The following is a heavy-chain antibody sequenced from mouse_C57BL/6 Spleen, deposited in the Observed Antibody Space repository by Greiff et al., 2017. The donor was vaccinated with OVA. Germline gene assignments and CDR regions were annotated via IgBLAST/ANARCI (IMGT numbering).Heavy chain of an antibody. V-gene: IGHV1-82*01. Sequence: QVQLQQSGPELVKPGASVKISCKASGYAFSSSWMNWVKQRPGKGLEWIGRIYPGDGDTNYNGKFKGKATLTADKSSSTAYMQLSSLTSEDSAVYFCARSYDYAVDYWGQGTSVTVSS. J-gene: IGHJ4*01. CDR1: GYAFSSSW. CDR3: ARSYDYAVDY. CDR2: IYPGDGDT. D-gene: IGHD2-4*01.